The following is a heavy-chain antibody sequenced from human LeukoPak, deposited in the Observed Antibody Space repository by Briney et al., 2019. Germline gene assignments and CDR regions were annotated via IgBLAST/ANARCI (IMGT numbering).Heavy chain of an antibody. J-gene: IGHJ6*02. CDR3: ARERWESPYYYYGLDV. D-gene: IGHD1-26*01. CDR2: IIPFFGSP. Sequence: SVTVSFTASGGTFSSYSISWVRQAPGQGLEWMGGIIPFFGSPNYAQKFQGRVTIIADESTSTAYMELSSLRSEDTAVYYCARERWESPYYYYGLDVWGQGTTVTVSS. CDR1: GGTFSSYS. V-gene: IGHV1-69*13.